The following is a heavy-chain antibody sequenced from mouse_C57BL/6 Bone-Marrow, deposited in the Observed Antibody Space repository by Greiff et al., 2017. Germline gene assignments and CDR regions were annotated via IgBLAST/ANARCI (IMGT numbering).Heavy chain of an antibody. CDR3: AKRGGSSGYYYAMDY. V-gene: IGHV2-5*01. J-gene: IGHJ4*01. CDR2: IWRGGST. D-gene: IGHD3-2*02. Sequence: QVQLQQSGPGLVQPSQSLSITCTVSGFSLTSYGVHWVRQSPGKGLEWLGVIWRGGSTDYNAAFMSRLSITKDNSKSQVFFKMNSLQADDTAIYYCAKRGGSSGYYYAMDYWGQGTSVTVSS. CDR1: GFSLTSYG.